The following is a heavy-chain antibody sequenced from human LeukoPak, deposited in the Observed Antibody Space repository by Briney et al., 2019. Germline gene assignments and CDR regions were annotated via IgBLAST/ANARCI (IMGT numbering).Heavy chain of an antibody. CDR2: IYYSGST. CDR1: GGSISSYY. D-gene: IGHD6-13*01. Sequence: PSETLSLTCTVSGGSISSYYWSWIRQPPGKGLEWIGYIYYSGSTNYNPSLKSRVTISVDTSKNQFSLKLSSVTAADTAVYYCGRAVAAAGFFDYWGQGXLVTV. J-gene: IGHJ4*02. V-gene: IGHV4-59*01. CDR3: GRAVAAAGFFDY.